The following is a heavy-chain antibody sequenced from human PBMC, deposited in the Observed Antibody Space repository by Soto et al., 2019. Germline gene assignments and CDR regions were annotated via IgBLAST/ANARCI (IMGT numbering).Heavy chain of an antibody. J-gene: IGHJ4*02. D-gene: IGHD6-19*01. Sequence: PSETLSLTCTVSGGSTSSSNWWSWVRQPPGKGLEWIGEIYHSGSTNYNPSLKSRVTISVDKSKNQFSLKLSSVTAADTAVYYCARVPRSYSSGWYYFDYWGQGTLVTVSS. CDR2: IYHSGST. CDR3: ARVPRSYSSGWYYFDY. CDR1: GGSTSSSNW. V-gene: IGHV4-4*02.